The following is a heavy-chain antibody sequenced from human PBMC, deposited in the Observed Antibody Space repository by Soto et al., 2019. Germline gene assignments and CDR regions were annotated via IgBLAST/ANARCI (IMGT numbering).Heavy chain of an antibody. D-gene: IGHD1-26*01. J-gene: IGHJ4*02. CDR2: AYYRSRWQH. V-gene: IGHV6-1*01. CDR3: ARDPPDFNSGFDS. Sequence: SQTLSLTCAICGDSVSNNGATWNWIRQSPSRGLEWLGRAYYRSRWQHDYATSVRSRITINPDTSKNQFSLQLSSVTPEDTAVYYCARDPPDFNSGFDSWGQGSLVTVS. CDR1: GDSVSNNGAT.